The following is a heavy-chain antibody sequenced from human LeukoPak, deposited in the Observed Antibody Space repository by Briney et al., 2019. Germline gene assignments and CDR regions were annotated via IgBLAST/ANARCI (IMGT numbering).Heavy chain of an antibody. D-gene: IGHD2/OR15-2a*01. Sequence: GGSLRLSCAASGFTFSDHWMSWVRQVPGKGLEWVADIQKDGSEKNEVDSAKGRFTISRDNAKNSLYLEMNSLRAKDTAVYYCVRDNPRCCGVIPSNIDDYWGQGTLVTVSS. CDR3: VRDNPRCCGVIPSNIDDY. J-gene: IGHJ4*02. CDR2: IQKDGSEK. CDR1: GFTFSDHW. V-gene: IGHV3-7*01.